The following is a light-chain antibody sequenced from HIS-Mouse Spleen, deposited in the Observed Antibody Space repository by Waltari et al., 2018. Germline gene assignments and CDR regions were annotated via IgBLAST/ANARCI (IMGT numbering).Light chain of an antibody. CDR3: QQYYSYPPNT. J-gene: IGKJ4*01. V-gene: IGKV1-8*01. CDR2: AAS. CDR1: QGISSY. Sequence: AIRMTQSPSSLPASTGDRVTITCRASQGISSYLAWYQQKPGKAPKLLIYAASTLQSGVPSRFSGSGSGTDFTLTISCLQSEDFATYYCQQYYSYPPNTFGGGTKVEIK.